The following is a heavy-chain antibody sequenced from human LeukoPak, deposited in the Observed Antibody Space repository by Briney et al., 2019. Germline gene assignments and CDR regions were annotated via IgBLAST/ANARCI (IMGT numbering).Heavy chain of an antibody. D-gene: IGHD7-27*01. J-gene: IGHJ3*01. Sequence: GGSLRLSCAASGFTFRSYWMNWVREAPGKGLEWVANIKQDGTKTHYVDSVKGRFTISRDNAMSSLYVQMNSLRAEDTAVYYCANDISQTGAFNVWGQGTMVTVSS. CDR1: GFTFRSYW. CDR2: IKQDGTKT. V-gene: IGHV3-7*01. CDR3: ANDISQTGAFNV.